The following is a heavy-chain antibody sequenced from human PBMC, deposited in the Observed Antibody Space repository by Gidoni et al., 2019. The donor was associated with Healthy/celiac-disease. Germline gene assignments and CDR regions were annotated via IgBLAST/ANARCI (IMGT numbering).Heavy chain of an antibody. CDR2: IKSKTDGGTT. J-gene: IGHJ3*02. D-gene: IGHD3-3*01. V-gene: IGHV3-15*01. CDR1: GFTFSNAW. CDR3: TTITEIDAFDI. Sequence: EVQLVESGGGLVKPGGSLRLSCAACGFTFSNAWMSWVRQAPGKGLEWVGRIKSKTDGGTTDYAAPVKGRFTISRDDSKNTLYLQMNSLKTEDTAVYYCTTITEIDAFDIWGQGTMVTVSS.